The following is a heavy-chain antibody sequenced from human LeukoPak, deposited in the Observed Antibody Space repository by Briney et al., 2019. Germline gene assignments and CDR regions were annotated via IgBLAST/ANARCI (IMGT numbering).Heavy chain of an antibody. Sequence: GGSLRLSCAASGFTFDDYAMHWVRQAPGKGLEWVSYISSSSSTIYYADSVKGRFTISRDNAKNSLYLQMNSLRDEDTAVYYCARDDRCCGGAGYWGQGTLVTVSS. V-gene: IGHV3-48*02. D-gene: IGHD1-26*01. CDR1: GFTFDDYA. CDR2: ISSSSSTI. CDR3: ARDDRCCGGAGY. J-gene: IGHJ4*02.